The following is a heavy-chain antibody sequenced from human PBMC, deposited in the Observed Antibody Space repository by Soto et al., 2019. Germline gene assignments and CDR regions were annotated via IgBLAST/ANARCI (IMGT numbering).Heavy chain of an antibody. CDR1: GYTFTSYG. CDR2: INAYNGNT. J-gene: IGHJ4*02. Sequence: ASVKVSCKASGYTFTSYGISWVRQAPGQGLEWMGWINAYNGNTKYAQKFRGRVTMTTDTSTSTAYMGLRSLRSDDTAVYYCARDPQSFDHWGQGTLVTVSS. V-gene: IGHV1-18*01. CDR3: ARDPQSFDH.